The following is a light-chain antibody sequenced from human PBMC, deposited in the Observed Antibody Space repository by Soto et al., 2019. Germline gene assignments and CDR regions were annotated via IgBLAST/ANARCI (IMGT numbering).Light chain of an antibody. V-gene: IGKV1-5*03. CDR3: QQYNSYSRT. J-gene: IGKJ1*01. CDR1: QSISSW. Sequence: DIQMTQSPSTLSASVGDRVTITCRASQSISSWLARYQQKPGKAPKLLIYKASNLESGVSSSFSGSGSGTEFTLTISSLQPDDFATYYCQQYNSYSRTFGQGTKVDIK. CDR2: KAS.